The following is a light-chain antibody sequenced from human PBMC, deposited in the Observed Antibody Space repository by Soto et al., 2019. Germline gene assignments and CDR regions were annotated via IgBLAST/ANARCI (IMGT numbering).Light chain of an antibody. J-gene: IGKJ5*01. Sequence: AIRMTQSPSSLSASTGDRVTITCRASQGISSYLAWYQQKPGKAPKLLIYAASTLQSGVPSRFSGSGSGTDFTLTISSLQPEDFATYYCQQLDSYPITFGQGTRLE. CDR3: QQLDSYPIT. V-gene: IGKV1-8*01. CDR2: AAS. CDR1: QGISSY.